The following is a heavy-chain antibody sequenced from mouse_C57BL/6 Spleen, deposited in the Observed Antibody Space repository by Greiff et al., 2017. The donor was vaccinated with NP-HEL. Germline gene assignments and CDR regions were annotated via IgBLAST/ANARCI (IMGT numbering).Heavy chain of an antibody. V-gene: IGHV5-17*01. D-gene: IGHD1-1*01. Sequence: DVKLVESGGGLVKPGGSLKLSCAASGFTFSDYGMHWVRQSPEKGLEWVAYISSGSSTIYYADTVKGRFTISRDNAKNTLFLQMTSLRSEDTAMYYCERNGYYGSSYRNYYAMDYWGQGTSVTVSS. CDR3: ERNGYYGSSYRNYYAMDY. J-gene: IGHJ4*01. CDR1: GFTFSDYG. CDR2: ISSGSSTI.